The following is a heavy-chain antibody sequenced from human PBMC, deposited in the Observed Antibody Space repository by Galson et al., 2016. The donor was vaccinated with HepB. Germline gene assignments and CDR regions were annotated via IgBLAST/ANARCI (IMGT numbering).Heavy chain of an antibody. D-gene: IGHD2-8*01. CDR3: ARDSGYCNNFDCKGDAFDM. J-gene: IGHJ3*02. V-gene: IGHV3-7*04. CDR2: IKEDGSEK. Sequence: SLRLSCAGSGFTFSTNWMSWVRQAPGKGLVWVANIKEDGSEKYYVDSVKGRFTISRDNAKTSLFLQMNSLRAEDTAVYYCARDSGYCNNFDCKGDAFDMWGQGTMVTVSS. CDR1: GFTFSTNW.